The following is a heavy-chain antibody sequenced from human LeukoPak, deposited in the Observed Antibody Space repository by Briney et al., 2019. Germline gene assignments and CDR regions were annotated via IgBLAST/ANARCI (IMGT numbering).Heavy chain of an antibody. J-gene: IGHJ4*02. CDR2: ISSSGSTI. CDR3: AREDPDIGTDY. CDR1: GSTFSSYE. D-gene: IGHD2-15*01. V-gene: IGHV3-48*03. Sequence: PGGSLRLSCAASGSTFSSYEMNWVRQAPGKGLEWVSYISSSGSTIYYADSVKGRFTISRDNAKNSLYLQMNSLRAEDTAVYYCAREDPDIGTDYWGQGTLVTVSS.